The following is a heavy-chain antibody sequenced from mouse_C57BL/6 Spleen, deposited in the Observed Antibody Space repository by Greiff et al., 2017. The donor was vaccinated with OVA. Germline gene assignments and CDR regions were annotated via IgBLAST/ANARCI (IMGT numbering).Heavy chain of an antibody. D-gene: IGHD2-3*01. J-gene: IGHJ3*01. CDR1: GYTFTSYW. Sequence: VQLQQPGAELVRPGSSVKLSCKASGYTFTSYWMHWVKQRPIQGLEWIGNIDPSDSETHYNQKFKDKATLTVDKSSSTAYMQLSRLTSEDAAVDYCARGGVLYEGRFAYWGQGTLVTVSA. V-gene: IGHV1-52*01. CDR3: ARGGVLYEGRFAY. CDR2: IDPSDSET.